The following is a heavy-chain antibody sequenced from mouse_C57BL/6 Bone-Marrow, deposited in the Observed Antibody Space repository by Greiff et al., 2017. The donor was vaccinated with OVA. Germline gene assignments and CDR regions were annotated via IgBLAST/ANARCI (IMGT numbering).Heavy chain of an antibody. CDR3: ARNSNWFAY. V-gene: IGHV1-81*01. CDR2: IYPRSGNT. Sequence: VKLVESGAELARPGASVKLSCKASGYTFTSYGISWVKQRTGQGLEWIGEIYPRSGNTYYNEKFKGKATLTADKSSSTAYMELRSLTSEDSAVYFCARNSNWFAYWGQGTLVTVSA. CDR1: GYTFTSYG. D-gene: IGHD2-5*01. J-gene: IGHJ3*01.